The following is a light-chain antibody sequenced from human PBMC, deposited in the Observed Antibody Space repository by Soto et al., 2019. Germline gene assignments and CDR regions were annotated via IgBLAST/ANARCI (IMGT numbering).Light chain of an antibody. J-gene: IGLJ1*01. CDR1: SSDVGGYNY. Sequence: QSVLTQPASVSGSPGQSITISCTGTSSDVGGYNYVSWYQQHPGKAPKLMIYDVSNRPSGVSNRFSGSKSGNTASLTISGLQAEDVAFYYCTTYTSNSPPGGVVRTRTVVPVL. V-gene: IGLV2-14*01. CDR3: TTYTSNSPPGGV. CDR2: DVS.